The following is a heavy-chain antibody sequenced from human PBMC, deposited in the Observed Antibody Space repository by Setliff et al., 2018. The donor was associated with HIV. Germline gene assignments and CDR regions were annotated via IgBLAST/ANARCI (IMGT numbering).Heavy chain of an antibody. V-gene: IGHV3-66*02. D-gene: IGHD3-3*01. CDR3: ARVQSSYDLWSGYYYYYMDV. CDR2: IYSGGET. CDR1: EFTFSTYE. Sequence: PGGSLRLSCAASEFTFSTYEVNWVRQAPGKGLEWVAIIYSGGETYYAGSVEGRFNISRDSSNNTLYLQMKNVRPEDTAVYYCARVQSSYDLWSGYYYYYMDVWGKGTTVTVSS. J-gene: IGHJ6*03.